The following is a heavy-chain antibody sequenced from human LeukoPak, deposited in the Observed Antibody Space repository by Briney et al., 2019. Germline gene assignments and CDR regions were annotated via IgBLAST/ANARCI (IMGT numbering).Heavy chain of an antibody. D-gene: IGHD6-13*01. CDR2: IYYSGST. CDR1: GGSISIYY. V-gene: IGHV4-59*01. J-gene: IGHJ4*02. Sequence: SETLSLTCTVSGGSISIYYWSWIRQPPGKGLEWIGYIYYSGSTNYNPSLKSRVTISVDTSKNQFSLKLSSVTAADTAVYYCARHGSSWSHYYFDYWGQGTLVTVSS. CDR3: ARHGSSWSHYYFDY.